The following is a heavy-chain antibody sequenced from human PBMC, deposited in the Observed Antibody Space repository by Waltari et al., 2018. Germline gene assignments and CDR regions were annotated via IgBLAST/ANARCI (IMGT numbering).Heavy chain of an antibody. D-gene: IGHD2-21*01. Sequence: QVQLQELGPGLVKPSQTLSLTCTVSGCSISSGSYYWNWIRQPAGKGLEWIGYIYTSGSTNYNPSLKSRVTISVDTSKNQFSLKLSSVTAADTAVYYCARIPAPAYYFDYWGQGTLVTVSS. CDR1: GCSISSGSYY. CDR2: IYTSGST. CDR3: ARIPAPAYYFDY. J-gene: IGHJ4*02. V-gene: IGHV4-61*09.